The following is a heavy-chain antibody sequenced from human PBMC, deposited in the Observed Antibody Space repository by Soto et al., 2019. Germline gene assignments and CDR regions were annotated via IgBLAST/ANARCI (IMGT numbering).Heavy chain of an antibody. CDR3: ERESGYCSSTSCYTPYYYYGMDV. CDR2: IYPGDSDT. Sequence: GESLKISCKGSGYSFTSYWIGWVRQMPGKGLEWMGIIYPGDSDTRYSPSFQGQVTISADKSISTAYLQWSSLKASDTAMYYCERESGYCSSTSCYTPYYYYGMDVWGQGTTVTVSS. D-gene: IGHD2-2*02. CDR1: GYSFTSYW. J-gene: IGHJ6*02. V-gene: IGHV5-51*01.